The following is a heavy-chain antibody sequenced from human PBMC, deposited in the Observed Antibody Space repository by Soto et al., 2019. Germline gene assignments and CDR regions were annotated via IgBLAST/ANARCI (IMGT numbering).Heavy chain of an antibody. V-gene: IGHV1-8*01. CDR2: MNPNSGNT. CDR3: ARIFSCSDTSCPDY. J-gene: IGHJ4*02. CDR1: GYTFTSYD. D-gene: IGHD2-2*01. Sequence: ASVKVSCKASGYTFTSYDINWVLQATGQGLEWMGWMNPNSGNTGYAQKFQGRVTMTRNTSISTAYMELSSLRSEDTAVYYCARIFSCSDTSCPDYWGQGTLVTVSS.